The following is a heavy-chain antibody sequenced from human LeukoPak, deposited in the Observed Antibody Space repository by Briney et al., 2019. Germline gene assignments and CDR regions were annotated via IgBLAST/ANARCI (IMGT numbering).Heavy chain of an antibody. V-gene: IGHV3-21*01. CDR1: GFTFGDYA. D-gene: IGHD3-9*01. CDR2: ISSSSSYI. Sequence: GGSLRLSCTASGFTFGDYAMSWFRQAPGKGLEWVSSISSSSSYIYYADSVKGRFTISRDNAKNSLYLQMHSLRAEDTAVYYCASHNYNILTGYSDDAFDIWGQGTMVTVSS. J-gene: IGHJ3*02. CDR3: ASHNYNILTGYSDDAFDI.